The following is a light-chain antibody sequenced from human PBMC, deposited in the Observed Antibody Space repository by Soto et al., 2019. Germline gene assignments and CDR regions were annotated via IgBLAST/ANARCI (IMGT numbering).Light chain of an antibody. J-gene: IGKJ1*01. V-gene: IGKV1-5*01. CDR1: QSINSW. CDR2: DAS. Sequence: DIQMTQSPYTLSASVGDRVTITCRASQSINSWLAWYQQKPGKAPKLLIYDASSLESGVPSRFSGSGSGTEFTLTISSLQPDDFATYYCQQYNSYSPTWTFGQGTKVDIK. CDR3: QQYNSYSPTWT.